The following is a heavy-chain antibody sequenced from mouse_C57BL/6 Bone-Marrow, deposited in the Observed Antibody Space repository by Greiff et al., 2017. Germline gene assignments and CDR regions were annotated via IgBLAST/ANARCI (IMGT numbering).Heavy chain of an antibody. Sequence: VQLKQSGPVLVKPGASVKMSCKASGYTFTDYYMNWVKQSHGKSLEWIGVINPYNGGTSYNQKFKGKATLTVDKSSSTAYMELNSLTSEDSAVYYCASHYYGSYYAIDYWGQGTSVTVSS. V-gene: IGHV1-19*01. D-gene: IGHD1-1*01. CDR2: INPYNGGT. CDR1: GYTFTDYY. CDR3: ASHYYGSYYAIDY. J-gene: IGHJ4*01.